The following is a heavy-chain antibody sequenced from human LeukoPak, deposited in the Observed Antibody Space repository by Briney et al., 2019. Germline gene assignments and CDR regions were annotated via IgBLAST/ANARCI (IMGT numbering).Heavy chain of an antibody. CDR2: INHSGST. CDR3: AKGGYSSSFRGYYYYYMDV. CDR1: GGSFSGYY. J-gene: IGHJ6*03. Sequence: SETLSLTCAVYGGSFSGYYWSWIRQPPGKGLEWIGEINHSGSTNYNPSLKSRVTISVDTSKNQFSLNLRSMKASDTAVYYCAKGGYSSSFRGYYYYYMDVWGKGTTVTVSS. D-gene: IGHD6-6*01. V-gene: IGHV4-34*01.